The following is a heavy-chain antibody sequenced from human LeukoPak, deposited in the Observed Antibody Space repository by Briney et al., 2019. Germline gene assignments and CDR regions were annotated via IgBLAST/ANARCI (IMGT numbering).Heavy chain of an antibody. Sequence: GESLKISCKGSGYSFITYWIGWVRQMPGKGLEWMGIIYPGDSDTRYSPSLQGQVTISADKSISTAYLQWSSLKASDTAMYYCARRDYYGSGKAAFDIWGQGTMVTVSS. D-gene: IGHD3-10*01. J-gene: IGHJ3*02. CDR1: GYSFITYW. V-gene: IGHV5-51*01. CDR2: IYPGDSDT. CDR3: ARRDYYGSGKAAFDI.